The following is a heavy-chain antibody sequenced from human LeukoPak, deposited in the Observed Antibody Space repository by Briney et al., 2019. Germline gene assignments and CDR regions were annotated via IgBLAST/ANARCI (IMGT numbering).Heavy chain of an antibody. CDR2: INPNSGGT. CDR1: GYTFTYYY. CDR3: AREGPIVGATHLVDY. D-gene: IGHD1-26*01. J-gene: IGHJ4*02. V-gene: IGHV1-2*02. Sequence: GASVTVSFKSSGYTFTYYYMHWVRQAPGQGGEGMGWINPNSGGTNYAQKFQGRVTMARDTSISTAYMELSRLRSDDTAVYYCAREGPIVGATHLVDYWGQGTLVTVSS.